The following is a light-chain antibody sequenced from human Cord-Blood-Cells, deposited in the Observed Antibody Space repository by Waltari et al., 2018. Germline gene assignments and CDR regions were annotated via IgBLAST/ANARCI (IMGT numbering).Light chain of an antibody. V-gene: IGLV2-11*01. J-gene: IGLJ2*01. CDR3: CSYAGSYTV. Sequence: QSALTQPRSVSGSPGQSVTISCTGTSSDVGGYNYVSWYQQHPGKAPKPMIYDVSKRPPGVPDRFSGSKSGNTASLTISGLQAEDEADYYCCSYAGSYTVFGGGTKLTVL. CDR1: SSDVGGYNY. CDR2: DVS.